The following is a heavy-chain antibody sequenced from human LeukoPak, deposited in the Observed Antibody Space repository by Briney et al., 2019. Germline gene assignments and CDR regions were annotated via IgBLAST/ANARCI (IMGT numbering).Heavy chain of an antibody. Sequence: SETLSLTCAVSGGSISSSSYYWGWIRQPPGKGLEWIGSIYYSGSTYYNPSLKGRVTISVDTSKNQFSLRLSSVTAADTAVYYCARSYVVVVAATRLSVATPFDYWGQGTLVTVSS. CDR2: IYYSGST. J-gene: IGHJ4*02. V-gene: IGHV4-39*01. D-gene: IGHD2-15*01. CDR3: ARSYVVVVAATRLSVATPFDY. CDR1: GGSISSSSYY.